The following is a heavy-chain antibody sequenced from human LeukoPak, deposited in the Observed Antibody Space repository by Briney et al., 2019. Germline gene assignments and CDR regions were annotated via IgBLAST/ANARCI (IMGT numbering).Heavy chain of an antibody. CDR1: GYTFTSYH. V-gene: IGHV1-46*01. CDR2: INPSGGST. J-gene: IGHJ4*02. D-gene: IGHD2-15*01. Sequence: ASVKVSCKASGYTFTSYHMHWVRQAPGQGLEWMGIINPSGGSTSYAQKFQGRVTMTRDTSTSTVYMELSSLRSEDTAVYYCARDCSGGSCYGSLDYWGQGTLVTVSS. CDR3: ARDCSGGSCYGSLDY.